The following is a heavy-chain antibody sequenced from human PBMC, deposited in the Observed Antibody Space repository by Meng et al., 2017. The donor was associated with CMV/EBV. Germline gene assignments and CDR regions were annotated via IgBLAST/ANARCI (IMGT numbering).Heavy chain of an antibody. CDR1: GGTISSSNW. Sequence: CAVSGGTISSSNWWSWVRQPPGKGLEWIGEIYHSGSTNYNPSLKSRVTISVDKSKNQFSLKLSSVTAADTAVYYCARALGGPLRFLEWGQGTLVTVSS. D-gene: IGHD3-3*01. CDR3: ARALGGPLRFLE. CDR2: IYHSGST. V-gene: IGHV4-4*02. J-gene: IGHJ4*02.